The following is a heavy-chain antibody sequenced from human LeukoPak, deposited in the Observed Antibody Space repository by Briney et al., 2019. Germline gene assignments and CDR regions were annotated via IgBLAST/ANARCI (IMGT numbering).Heavy chain of an antibody. J-gene: IGHJ4*02. CDR2: IYHSGST. V-gene: IGHV4-38-2*02. D-gene: IGHD3-3*01. CDR1: GYSISSGYY. CDR3: AATKYDFWSGYYL. Sequence: SETLSLTCTVSGYSISSGYYWGWIRQPPGKGLEWIGSIYHSGSTYYNPSLKSRVTISVDTSKNQFSLKLSSVTAAGTAVYYCAATKYDFWSGYYLWGQGTLVTVSS.